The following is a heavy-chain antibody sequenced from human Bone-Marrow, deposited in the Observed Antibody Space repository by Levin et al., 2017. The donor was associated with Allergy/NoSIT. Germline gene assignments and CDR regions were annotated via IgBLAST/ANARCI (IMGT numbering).Heavy chain of an antibody. CDR1: RFSFGDYG. J-gene: IGHJ4*02. D-gene: IGHD6-19*01. V-gene: IGHV3-30*03. Sequence: PGGSLRLSCAASRFSFGDYGMHWVRQAPGKGLEWVALISYHGTNIKYADSVKGRFTISRDNSENMLYLQMNRLRGEDTAVYYCAREASGWSFDYWGQGTLVTVSS. CDR3: AREASGWSFDY. CDR2: ISYHGTNI.